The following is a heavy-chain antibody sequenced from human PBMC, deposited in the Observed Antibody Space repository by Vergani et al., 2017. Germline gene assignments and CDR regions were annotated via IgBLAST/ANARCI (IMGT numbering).Heavy chain of an antibody. D-gene: IGHD3-10*01. CDR3: AMDGPSKDYYGSHYYFDY. Sequence: QVQMVQSGAEVKKTGSSVKVSCKASGGTFSSYAISWVRQAPGQGLEWMGGNIPIFGTANYAQKFQGRVTITAAASTSTAYMELSSLRSEDTAVYYCAMDGPSKDYYGSHYYFDYWGQGTLVTVSS. CDR1: GGTFSSYA. V-gene: IGHV1-69*01. CDR2: NIPIFGTA. J-gene: IGHJ4*02.